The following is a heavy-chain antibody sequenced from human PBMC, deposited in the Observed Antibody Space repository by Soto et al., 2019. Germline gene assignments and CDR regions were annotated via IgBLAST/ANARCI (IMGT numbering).Heavy chain of an antibody. CDR2: IYWDDDK. CDR1: GFSLSTSGVG. CDR3: AHSRAPATPDVYYYYYGMDV. J-gene: IGHJ6*02. V-gene: IGHV2-5*02. Sequence: SGPTLVNPTQTLTLTCTFSGFSLSTSGVGVGWIRQPPGKALEWLALIYWDDDKRYSPSLKSRLTITKDTSKNQVVLTMTNMDPVDTATYYCAHSRAPATPDVYYYYYGMDVWGQGTTVTVSS. D-gene: IGHD2-2*01.